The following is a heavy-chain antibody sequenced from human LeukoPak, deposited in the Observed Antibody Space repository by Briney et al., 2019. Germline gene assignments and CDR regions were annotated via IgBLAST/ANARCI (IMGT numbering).Heavy chain of an antibody. Sequence: GGSLRLSCAASGFTFSNIGMHWVRLAPGKGLEWVAFLGYDVSNEFYVDSVKGRFTISRDNSKNTLYLQMNSLRAEDTAVYYCARGRGYCSGGSCRPFDYWGQGTLVTVSS. CDR1: GFTFSNIG. CDR2: LGYDVSNE. J-gene: IGHJ4*02. CDR3: ARGRGYCSGGSCRPFDY. V-gene: IGHV3-30*02. D-gene: IGHD2-15*01.